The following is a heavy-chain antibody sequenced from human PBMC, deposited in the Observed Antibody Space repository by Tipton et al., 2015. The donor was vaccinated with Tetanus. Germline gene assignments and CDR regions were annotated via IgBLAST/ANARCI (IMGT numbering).Heavy chain of an antibody. D-gene: IGHD3-16*02. CDR1: GFTFSSYA. J-gene: IGHJ1*01. CDR2: ISGSGGST. CDR3: AKKPITFGGVIEPEYFQH. Sequence: SLRLSCAASGFTFSSYAMSWVRQAPGKGLEWVSAISGSGGSTYYADSVKGRFTISRDNSKNTLYLQMNSLRAEDTAVYYCAKKPITFGGVIEPEYFQHWGQGTLVTVSS. V-gene: IGHV3-23*01.